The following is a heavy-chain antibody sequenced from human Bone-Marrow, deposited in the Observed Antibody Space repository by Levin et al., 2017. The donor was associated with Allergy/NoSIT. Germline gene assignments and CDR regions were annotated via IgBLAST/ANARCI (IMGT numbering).Heavy chain of an antibody. Sequence: ASVKVSRKASGYTFSDNYIHWVRQAPGQGLEWMGWIFPKSGTTDYARKFQGRVTMTRDTSITSVYMELNSLRSDDTAVYYCARVPWAIAAAEFDYWGQGTLVTVSS. V-gene: IGHV1-2*02. CDR2: IFPKSGTT. D-gene: IGHD6-13*01. J-gene: IGHJ4*02. CDR3: ARVPWAIAAAEFDY. CDR1: GYTFSDNY.